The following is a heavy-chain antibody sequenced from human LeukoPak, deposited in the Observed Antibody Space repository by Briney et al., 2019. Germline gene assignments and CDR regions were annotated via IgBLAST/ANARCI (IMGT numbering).Heavy chain of an antibody. CDR1: GFTFRSYA. J-gene: IGHJ4*02. CDR3: AKGSTAYCGGDCDFDY. CDR2: ISDSGGST. V-gene: IGHV3-23*01. Sequence: GGSLRLPCAGAGFTFRSYAMSWVRQAPGKGLEWVSSISDSGGSTYFADSVKGRFILSRDNSKNTLDLHMNSLRAEDTAVYYCAKGSTAYCGGDCDFDYWGQGTLVTVSS. D-gene: IGHD2-21*02.